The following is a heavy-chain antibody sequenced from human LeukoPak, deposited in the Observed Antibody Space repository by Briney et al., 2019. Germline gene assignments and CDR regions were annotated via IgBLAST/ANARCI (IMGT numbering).Heavy chain of an antibody. Sequence: GGSLRLSCAVSGFTFSSYWMTWVRQAPGKGLEWVASIKEDGSEKYYEDSVKGRFTISRDNAKNSLYLQMNSLRAEDTAAYYCARGHHPSYYLPDYWGQGTLVTVSS. V-gene: IGHV3-7*04. CDR2: IKEDGSEK. D-gene: IGHD1-26*01. J-gene: IGHJ4*02. CDR1: GFTFSSYW. CDR3: ARGHHPSYYLPDY.